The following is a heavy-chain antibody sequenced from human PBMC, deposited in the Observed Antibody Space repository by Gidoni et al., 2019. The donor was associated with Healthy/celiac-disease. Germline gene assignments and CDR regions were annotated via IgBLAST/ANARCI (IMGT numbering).Heavy chain of an antibody. CDR2: ISYDGSNK. J-gene: IGHJ6*02. Sequence: QVQLVESGGGVVQPGRSLRLSCAASGFTFSSYAMHWVRQAPGKGLEWVAVISYDGSNKYYADSVKGRFTISRDNSKNTLYLQMNSLRAEDTAVYYCARGFRTTVTTMFVDYYYYGMDVWGQGTTVTVSS. D-gene: IGHD4-17*01. CDR3: ARGFRTTVTTMFVDYYYYGMDV. CDR1: GFTFSSYA. V-gene: IGHV3-30*01.